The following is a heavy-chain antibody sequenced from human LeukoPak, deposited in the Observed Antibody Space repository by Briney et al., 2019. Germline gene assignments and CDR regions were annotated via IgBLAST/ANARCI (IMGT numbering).Heavy chain of an antibody. Sequence: VSVKASCKASGYTFTDYYMHWVRLAPGQGLEWMGWINPNSGGTNYVQKFQGWVTMTRDTSINTAYMELSRLTSDDTAVYYCARANFLYCSSTSCLFDYWGQGTLVTVSS. CDR3: ARANFLYCSSTSCLFDY. CDR2: INPNSGGT. D-gene: IGHD2-2*01. J-gene: IGHJ4*02. V-gene: IGHV1-2*04. CDR1: GYTFTDYY.